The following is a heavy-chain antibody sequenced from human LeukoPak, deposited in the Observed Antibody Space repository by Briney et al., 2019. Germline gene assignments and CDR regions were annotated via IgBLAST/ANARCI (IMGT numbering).Heavy chain of an antibody. CDR3: ARPKPPYRFDP. J-gene: IGHJ5*02. Sequence: PSETLSLTCTVSGGSISSSSYYWGWIRQPPGKGLEWIGSIYYSGSTYYNPSLKSRVTISVDTSKNQFSLKLSSVTAADAAVYYCARPKPPYRFDPWGQGTLVTVSS. CDR1: GGSISSSSYY. V-gene: IGHV4-39*01. D-gene: IGHD1-14*01. CDR2: IYYSGST.